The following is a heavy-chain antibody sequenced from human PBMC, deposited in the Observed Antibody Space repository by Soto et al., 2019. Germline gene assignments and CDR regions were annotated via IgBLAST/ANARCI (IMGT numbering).Heavy chain of an antibody. V-gene: IGHV1-18*01. CDR2: ISDYNGNT. D-gene: IGHD1-26*01. Sequence: QVQLVQSGVEVKKPGASVKVSCKASGYTFTGYGITGVRQAPGQGLEWMGWISDYNGNTNYAQKFQDRVTMTTDTSTTTTYMELRILRSDDTAVYYCARVTSGSFNFDYWGQGTLVTVSS. CDR3: ARVTSGSFNFDY. J-gene: IGHJ4*02. CDR1: GYTFTGYG.